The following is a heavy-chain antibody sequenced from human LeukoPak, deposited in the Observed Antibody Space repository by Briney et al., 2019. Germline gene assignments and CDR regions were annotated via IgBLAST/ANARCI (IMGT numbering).Heavy chain of an antibody. CDR3: ARARSYDSSLDY. V-gene: IGHV4-31*03. CDR2: TYYSGST. J-gene: IGHJ4*02. D-gene: IGHD3-22*01. CDR1: GGSISNGGYY. Sequence: SETLSLTCTVSGGSISNGGYYWSWIRQHPGKGLEWIGYTYYSGSTYHNPSLKSRVTISLDTSKNQFSLKLSSVTAADTAVYYCARARSYDSSLDYWGQGTLVTVSS.